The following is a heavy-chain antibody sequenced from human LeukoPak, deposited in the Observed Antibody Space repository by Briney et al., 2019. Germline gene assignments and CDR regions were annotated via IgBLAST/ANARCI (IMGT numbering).Heavy chain of an antibody. CDR1: GFTVSSNY. CDR2: IYSGGST. J-gene: IGHJ3*02. Sequence: PGGSLRLSCAASGFTVSSNYMSWVRQAPGKGLEWVSVIYSGGSTYYADSVKGRFTISRDNSKNTLYLQMNSLRAEDTAVYYCARGGAPRWAAFDIWGQGTMVTVSS. CDR3: ARGGAPRWAAFDI. D-gene: IGHD3-10*01. V-gene: IGHV3-53*01.